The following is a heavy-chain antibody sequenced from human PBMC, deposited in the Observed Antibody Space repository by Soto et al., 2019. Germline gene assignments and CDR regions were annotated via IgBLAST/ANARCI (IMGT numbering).Heavy chain of an antibody. V-gene: IGHV5-51*01. D-gene: IGHD3-10*01. CDR1: GYSFTSYW. CDR2: IYPGDSDT. Sequence: PGESLKISCKGCGYSFTSYWIGWVRQMPGKGLEWMGIIYPGDSDTRYSPSFQGQVTISADKSISTAYLQWSSLKASDTAMYYCARGYYGSGSAPPLYYYYYMDVWGKGTTVTVSS. CDR3: ARGYYGSGSAPPLYYYYYMDV. J-gene: IGHJ6*03.